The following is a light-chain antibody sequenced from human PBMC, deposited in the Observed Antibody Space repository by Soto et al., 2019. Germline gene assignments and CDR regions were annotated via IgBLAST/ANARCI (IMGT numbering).Light chain of an antibody. J-gene: IGKJ4*01. CDR2: AVS. Sequence: DIQMTQSPSSVFASVGDRVTITCRASQGIGGHLAWYQQRPGKAPKLLIYAVSSLQNGVPSRFSGSGSGTDFPPTIRSLEPEDSGTYYCQKGSSFPLPFGGGTKVGIK. CDR1: QGIGGH. CDR3: QKGSSFPLP. V-gene: IGKV1-12*01.